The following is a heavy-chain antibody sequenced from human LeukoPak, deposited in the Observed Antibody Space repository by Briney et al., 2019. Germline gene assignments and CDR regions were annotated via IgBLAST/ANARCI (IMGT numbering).Heavy chain of an antibody. CDR2: IYYSGST. CDR1: GGSISSGGYH. D-gene: IGHD5-18*01. Sequence: PSETLSLTCTVSGGSISSGGYHWSWIRQHPGKGLEWIGYIYYSGSTYYNPSLKSRVTISVDTSKNQFSLKLSSVTAADTAVYYCARVPVDTAMVEYYYYGMDVWGQGTTVTVSS. V-gene: IGHV4-31*03. J-gene: IGHJ6*02. CDR3: ARVPVDTAMVEYYYYGMDV.